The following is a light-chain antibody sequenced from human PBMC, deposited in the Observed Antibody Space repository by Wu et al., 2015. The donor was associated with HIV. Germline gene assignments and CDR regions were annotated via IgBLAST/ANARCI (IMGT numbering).Light chain of an antibody. J-gene: IGKJ1*01. CDR1: QSVSSTY. V-gene: IGKV3-20*01. CDR2: GAS. Sequence: EIVLTQSPRTLSLSPGERATLSCRASQSVSSTYLAWYQHKPGQAPRLLIYGASSRASGIPDRFSGSGSGTDFALTISRLEPEDFAVYYCQQYGNSPPWTFGQGTKVEI. CDR3: QQYGNSPPWT.